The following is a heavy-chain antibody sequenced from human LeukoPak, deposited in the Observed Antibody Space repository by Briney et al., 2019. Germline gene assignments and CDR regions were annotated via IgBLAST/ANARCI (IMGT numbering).Heavy chain of an antibody. Sequence: GGSLRLSCAASGFTFSSYWMSWVRQAPGKGLEWVANMKQDGSEKYYVDSVKGRFTISRDNAKNSLYLQMNSLRAEDTAVCFCARDRVWDFWTPLSDYAMDVWGQGTTVTVSS. J-gene: IGHJ6*02. CDR3: ARDRVWDFWTPLSDYAMDV. CDR2: MKQDGSEK. CDR1: GFTFSSYW. V-gene: IGHV3-7*03. D-gene: IGHD3/OR15-3a*01.